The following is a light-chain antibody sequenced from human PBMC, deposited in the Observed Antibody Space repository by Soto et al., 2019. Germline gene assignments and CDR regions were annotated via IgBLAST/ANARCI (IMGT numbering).Light chain of an antibody. CDR2: DAS. CDR3: QQYNRYSRT. Sequence: DIQMTQSPSTLSASVGDRVTITCRASESISRWLAFYQQKPGKAPRLLIYDASSLGSGVPSRFSGSGSGTEFTLTISTLQPDDFATYYCQQYNRYSRTFGQGTKVDIK. CDR1: ESISRW. J-gene: IGKJ1*01. V-gene: IGKV1-5*01.